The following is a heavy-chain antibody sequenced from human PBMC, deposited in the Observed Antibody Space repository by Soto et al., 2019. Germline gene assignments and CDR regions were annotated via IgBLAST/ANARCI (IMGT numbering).Heavy chain of an antibody. CDR3: ARHYWFGELLYSYNKESYYYYGMDV. V-gene: IGHV4-59*01. Sequence: SETLSLTYTFSVGSIRDYFWTCIRQHQVKGLEWVGYVFYSGSTNYNPSLNGRVSVSLDTSKNQFSLYLNSITAADTAVYYCARHYWFGELLYSYNKESYYYYGMDVWGQGTTVT. CDR2: VFYSGST. J-gene: IGHJ6*02. D-gene: IGHD3-10*01. CDR1: VGSIRDYF.